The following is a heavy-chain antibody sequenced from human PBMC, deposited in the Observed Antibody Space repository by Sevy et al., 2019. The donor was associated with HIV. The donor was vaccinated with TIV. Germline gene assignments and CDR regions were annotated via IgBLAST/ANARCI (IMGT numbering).Heavy chain of an antibody. CDR3: ARVGTIFSLLGYYDY. D-gene: IGHD3-3*01. CDR2: INPNSGGR. Sequence: ASVKVSCKGSGNTFTDYYMYWVRQAPGQGLEWMGWINPNSGGRNYPQKFQGRVTMSSDTSINTAYMELSRLRSDDTAVYYCARVGTIFSLLGYYDYWGQGTLVTVSS. V-gene: IGHV1-2*02. J-gene: IGHJ4*02. CDR1: GNTFTDYY.